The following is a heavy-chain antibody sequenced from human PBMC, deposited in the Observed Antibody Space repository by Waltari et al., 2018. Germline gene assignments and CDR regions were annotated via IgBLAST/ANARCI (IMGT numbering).Heavy chain of an antibody. CDR3: ASALDMGSGSLFDY. J-gene: IGHJ4*02. Sequence: QVQLQESGPGLVKPSETLSLTCAVSGYSISRGYYWGWILQPPGKGLEWIGRIYHSGSTYDNPSLKSRVTISVDTSKNQFSLKLSSVTAADTAVYYCASALDMGSGSLFDYWGQGTLVTVSS. V-gene: IGHV4-38-2*01. CDR1: GYSISRGYY. D-gene: IGHD3-10*01. CDR2: IYHSGST.